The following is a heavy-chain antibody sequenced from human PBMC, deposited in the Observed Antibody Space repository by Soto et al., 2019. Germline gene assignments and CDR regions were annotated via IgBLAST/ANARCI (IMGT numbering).Heavy chain of an antibody. CDR3: ARGEFNWNDTGVDY. V-gene: IGHV1-46*01. CDR2: INPSAGST. CDR1: GFTFTNSY. D-gene: IGHD1-20*01. J-gene: IGHJ4*02. Sequence: QVQLLQSGAEVKKPGASVRISCMASGFTFTNSYMHWVRQAPGQGLEWVGLINPSAGSTRYAQQFQCRVTMTRDMSTSTVYMALSSLISGDTAVYYCARGEFNWNDTGVDYWGPGTLVSVS.